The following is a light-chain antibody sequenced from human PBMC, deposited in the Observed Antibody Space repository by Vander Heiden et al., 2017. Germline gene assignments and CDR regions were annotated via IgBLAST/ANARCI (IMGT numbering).Light chain of an antibody. V-gene: IGKV3-20*01. Sequence: ELVLTQSPGTLSVSSGATATLSCRASQGISGMSLAWYQQKPGQPPRLLIYAVSSRAPGIPDRFSGSGSGTDFTLTISRLEPEDYAVYYCQQYGTSPRTFGQGTKVEIK. CDR3: QQYGTSPRT. CDR1: QGISGMS. CDR2: AVS. J-gene: IGKJ1*01.